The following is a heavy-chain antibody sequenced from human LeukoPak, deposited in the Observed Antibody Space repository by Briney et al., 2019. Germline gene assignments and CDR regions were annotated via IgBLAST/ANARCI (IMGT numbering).Heavy chain of an antibody. CDR3: ARDRGGSYFLDAFDI. V-gene: IGHV1-69*06. J-gene: IGHJ3*02. Sequence: GASVKVSCKASGGTFSSYAISWVRQAPGQGLEWMGGIIPIFGTANYAQKFQGRVTITADKSTSTAYMELSSLRSEDTAVYYCARDRGGSYFLDAFDIWGQGTMVTVSS. CDR1: GGTFSSYA. CDR2: IIPIFGTA. D-gene: IGHD1-26*01.